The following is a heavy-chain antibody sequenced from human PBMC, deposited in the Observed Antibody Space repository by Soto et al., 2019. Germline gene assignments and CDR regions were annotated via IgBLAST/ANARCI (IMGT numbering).Heavy chain of an antibody. Sequence: SETLSLTCTVSGGSISSYYWSWIRQPPGKGLEWIGYIYYSGSTNYNPSLKSRVTISVDTSKNQFSLKLSSVTAADTAVYYCARVPYYGSGTYLFDYWGQGTLVTVSS. CDR2: IYYSGST. V-gene: IGHV4-59*01. CDR3: ARVPYYGSGTYLFDY. D-gene: IGHD3-10*01. J-gene: IGHJ4*02. CDR1: GGSISSYY.